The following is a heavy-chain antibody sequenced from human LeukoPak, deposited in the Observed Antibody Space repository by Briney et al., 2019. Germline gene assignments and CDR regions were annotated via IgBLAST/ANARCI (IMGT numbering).Heavy chain of an antibody. V-gene: IGHV3-30*18. J-gene: IGHJ4*02. CDR1: GFYG. CDR2: ISYDGGNK. CDR3: AKEFSYGSGFDY. Sequence: GGSLRLSCAASGFYGMHWVRQAPGKGLEWVAVISYDGGNKYYADSVKGRFTISRDNSKSTLYLQMNSLRAEDTAVYYCAKEFSYGSGFDYWGQGTLVTVSS. D-gene: IGHD5-18*01.